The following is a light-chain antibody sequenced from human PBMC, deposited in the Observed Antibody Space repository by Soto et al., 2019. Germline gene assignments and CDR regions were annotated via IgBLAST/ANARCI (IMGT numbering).Light chain of an antibody. CDR1: QSVRSN. V-gene: IGKV3-15*01. J-gene: IGKJ5*01. Sequence: EVVMTQSPATLSVSPGERVTLSCRASQSVRSNLAWYQQKPGQSPRLLIYGASTRATGIPARFSGSGSGTEFTLTISSLQSEDFAVYYCQQYNNWPPIPFGQGTRLAIK. CDR2: GAS. CDR3: QQYNNWPPIP.